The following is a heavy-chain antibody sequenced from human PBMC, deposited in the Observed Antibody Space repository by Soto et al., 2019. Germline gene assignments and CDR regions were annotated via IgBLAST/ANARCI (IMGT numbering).Heavy chain of an antibody. V-gene: IGHV3-74*01. CDR1: GFTLSSYW. CDR3: VRFSGMDV. CDR2: IKNDAGDT. J-gene: IGHJ6*02. Sequence: EVQLVESGGGLVQPGGSLRLSCAASGFTLSSYWMYWVRQTPGKGPMWVARIKNDAGDTDYAESVKGRVTISRDNAKNTLYLQMSSLRSEDTAVYYCVRFSGMDVWGQGTTVTVSS.